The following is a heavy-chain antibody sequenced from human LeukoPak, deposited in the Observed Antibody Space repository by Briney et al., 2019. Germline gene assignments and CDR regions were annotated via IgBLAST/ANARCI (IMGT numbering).Heavy chain of an antibody. CDR1: DDSITMYY. J-gene: IGHJ4*02. D-gene: IGHD3-10*01. V-gene: IGHV4-59*08. CDR3: ARTRYYYNSKSYGAPYYFDY. CDR2: VDHTGST. Sequence: PSETLSLTCSVSDDSITMYYWTWIRQPPGKGLEWIGYVDHTGSTNYNPSLKSRVTMSVDTSKNQFSLKLSSVTAADTAVYYCARTRYYYNSKSYGAPYYFDYWGQGTLVTVSS.